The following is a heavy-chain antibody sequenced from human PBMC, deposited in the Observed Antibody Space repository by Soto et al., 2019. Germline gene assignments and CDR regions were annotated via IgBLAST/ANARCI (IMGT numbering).Heavy chain of an antibody. CDR2: IYATGTT. CDR1: GASISGIY. CDR3: VRDGTKTLRDWFDP. D-gene: IGHD1-1*01. V-gene: IGHV4-4*07. J-gene: IGHJ5*02. Sequence: SETLSLTCTVSGASISGIYWSWIRKSAGKGLEWIGRIYATGTTDYNPSLKSRVMMSVDTSKKQFSLKLRSVTAADTAVYYCVRDGTKTLRDWFDPWGQGISVTVSS.